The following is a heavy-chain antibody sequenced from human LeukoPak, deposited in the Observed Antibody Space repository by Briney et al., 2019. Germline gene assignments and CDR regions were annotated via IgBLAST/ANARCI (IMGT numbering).Heavy chain of an antibody. CDR2: INPNSGGT. D-gene: IGHD3-10*01. CDR1: EYTFTGYY. Sequence: ASVKVSCKASEYTFTGYYMHWVRQAPGQGLEWMGWINPNSGGTNYAQKFQGRVTMTRDTSISTAYMELSRLRSDDTAVYYCARGWSYYGSGSYYIDPHFDYWGQGTLVTVSS. V-gene: IGHV1-2*02. J-gene: IGHJ4*02. CDR3: ARGWSYYGSGSYYIDPHFDY.